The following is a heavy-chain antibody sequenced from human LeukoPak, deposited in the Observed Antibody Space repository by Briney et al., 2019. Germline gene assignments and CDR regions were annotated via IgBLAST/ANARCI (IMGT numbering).Heavy chain of an antibody. V-gene: IGHV6-1*01. Sequence: SQTLSLTCAISGDSVSSTSATWIWIRQSPSRGLEWLGRTYYTSKWYNDYAVSVKSRITINPDTSKNQFSLQLNSVTPEDTAVYYCAREGWFGEPPSHWFDPWGQGTPVTVSS. CDR3: AREGWFGEPPSHWFDP. J-gene: IGHJ5*02. CDR2: TYYTSKWYN. CDR1: GDSVSSTSAT. D-gene: IGHD3-10*01.